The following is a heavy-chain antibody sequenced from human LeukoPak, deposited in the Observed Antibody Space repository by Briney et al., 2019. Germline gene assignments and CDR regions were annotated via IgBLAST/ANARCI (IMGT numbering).Heavy chain of an antibody. Sequence: SGPTLVNPTQTLTLTCTFSGFSLSTSSMCVSWIRQPPGKALEWLARIDWDDDKYYSTSLKTRLTISKDTSKNQVVLTMTNMDPVDTATYYCARIRGDTVLADYWGQGTLVTVSP. J-gene: IGHJ4*02. CDR3: ARIRGDTVLADY. CDR2: IDWDDDK. V-gene: IGHV2-70*11. D-gene: IGHD5-18*01. CDR1: GFSLSTSSMC.